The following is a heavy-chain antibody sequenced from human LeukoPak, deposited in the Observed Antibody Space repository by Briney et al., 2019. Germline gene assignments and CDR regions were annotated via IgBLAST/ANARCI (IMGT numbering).Heavy chain of an antibody. Sequence: GGSLRLSCAASGFTFDDDAMHWVRQAPGKGLEWVSGISWNSGSIGYADSVKGRFTISRDNSKNTLDLQMSSLRADDTAIYYCAKGPFFYYDASGYNYYDLWGQGTLVTVSS. V-gene: IGHV3-9*01. J-gene: IGHJ4*02. CDR1: GFTFDDDA. CDR3: AKGPFFYYDASGYNYYDL. D-gene: IGHD3-22*01. CDR2: ISWNSGSI.